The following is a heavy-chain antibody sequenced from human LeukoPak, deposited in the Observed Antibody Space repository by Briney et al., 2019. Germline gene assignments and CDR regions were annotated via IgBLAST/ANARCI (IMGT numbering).Heavy chain of an antibody. Sequence: ASVKVSCKASGYTFTGYYMHWVRQAPGQGLEWMGWINPYSGGTNYAQKFQGRVTMTRDTSISTAYMELSRLRSDDTAVYYCARDGRDFGSRKNWFDPWGKGTLVTVSS. CDR1: GYTFTGYY. CDR2: INPYSGGT. J-gene: IGHJ5*02. V-gene: IGHV1-2*02. D-gene: IGHD3-3*01. CDR3: ARDGRDFGSRKNWFDP.